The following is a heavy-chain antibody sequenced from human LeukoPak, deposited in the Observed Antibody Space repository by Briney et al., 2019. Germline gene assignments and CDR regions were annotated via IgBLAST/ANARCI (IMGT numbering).Heavy chain of an antibody. CDR3: ASGDFWRGHYRGLLDY. CDR2: ISSSASTI. Sequence: GGSLRLSCAASGFTFGDYYMSWIRKAPGKGLEWVSYISSSASTIYNADYADSVKGRFTISRDNAKNSLYLQMSSLRAEDTAVYYCASGDFWRGHYRGLLDYWGQGTLVTVSS. V-gene: IGHV3-11*01. CDR1: GFTFGDYY. J-gene: IGHJ4*02. D-gene: IGHD3-3*01.